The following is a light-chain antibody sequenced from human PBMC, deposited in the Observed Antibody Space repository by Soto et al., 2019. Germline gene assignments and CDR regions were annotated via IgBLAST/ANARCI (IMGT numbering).Light chain of an antibody. Sequence: QSVLTQPASVSGSPGQSITISCTATSSDIADFNYVSWYQQHPGKAPKLMIYEVSNRPSGVYNRFSGSKSGNTASLTISGLQAEDEAYYYCSSFTSSSTGVFGGGTKLTVL. CDR1: SSDIADFNY. J-gene: IGLJ3*02. V-gene: IGLV2-14*01. CDR2: EVS. CDR3: SSFTSSSTGV.